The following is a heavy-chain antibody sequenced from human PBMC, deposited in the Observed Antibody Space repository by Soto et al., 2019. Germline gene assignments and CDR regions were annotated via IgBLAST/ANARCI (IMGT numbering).Heavy chain of an antibody. Sequence: QVQLVQSGAEVKKPGASVKVSCKASGYTSTSYDINWVRQAAGQGLEWMGWMNPNSGNTGYAQKFQGRVTMTRDTSKTTAYMELSSLRSEDTAVYYCAREPTGAHYYFAYWGQGTLVIVSS. J-gene: IGHJ4*02. D-gene: IGHD3-10*01. CDR1: GYTSTSYD. CDR3: AREPTGAHYYFAY. CDR2: MNPNSGNT. V-gene: IGHV1-8*01.